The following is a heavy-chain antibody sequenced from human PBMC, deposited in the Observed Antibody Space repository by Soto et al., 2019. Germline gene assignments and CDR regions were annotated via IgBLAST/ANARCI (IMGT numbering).Heavy chain of an antibody. CDR1: GASISSCY. Sequence: SETLSLTCTVVGASISSCYWSWIRQPPGKGLEWIGYLSYSGSTSYNPSLKSRVTMSVDTSKNQMSLKLTSVTAADTAVYFCARGEDRSSRRQNWFDPWGQGTLVTVSS. D-gene: IGHD6-6*01. J-gene: IGHJ5*02. CDR3: ARGEDRSSRRQNWFDP. CDR2: LSYSGST. V-gene: IGHV4-59*01.